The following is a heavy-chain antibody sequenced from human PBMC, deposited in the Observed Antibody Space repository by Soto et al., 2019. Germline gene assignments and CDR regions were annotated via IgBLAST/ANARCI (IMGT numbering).Heavy chain of an antibody. J-gene: IGHJ6*02. D-gene: IGHD3-22*01. V-gene: IGHV3-33*01. Sequence: GGSLRLSCAASGFTFSSYAMHWVRQAPGKGLEWMAVIWYDGNNKYYADSVKGRFAISRDNSKNTLFLQMNSLRVEDTALYYCVRDPLSTGVPYSSYFYYGMDVWGQGTTVTVS. CDR2: IWYDGNNK. CDR3: VRDPLSTGVPYSSYFYYGMDV. CDR1: GFTFSSYA.